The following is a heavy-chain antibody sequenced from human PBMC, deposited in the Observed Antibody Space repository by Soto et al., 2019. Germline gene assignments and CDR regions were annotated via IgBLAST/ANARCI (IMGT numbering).Heavy chain of an antibody. CDR3: AKEAASGYDFWSGYRNLNWLDP. V-gene: IGHV3-30*18. CDR2: ISYDGSNK. J-gene: IGHJ5*02. D-gene: IGHD3-3*01. CDR1: GFTFSSYG. Sequence: PGGSLRLSCAASGFTFSSYGMHWVRQAPGKGLEWVAVISYDGSNKYYADSVKGRFTISRDNSKNTLYLQMNSLRAEDTAVYYCAKEAASGYDFWSGYRNLNWLDPWGQGTLVTVSS.